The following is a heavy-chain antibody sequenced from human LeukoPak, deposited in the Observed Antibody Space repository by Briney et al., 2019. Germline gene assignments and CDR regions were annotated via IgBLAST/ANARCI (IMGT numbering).Heavy chain of an antibody. CDR3: AREGIAVAGPLDAFDI. CDR2: IYHSGST. D-gene: IGHD6-19*01. CDR1: GGSISSGSYY. J-gene: IGHJ3*02. Sequence: SETLSLTCTVSGGSISSGSYYWSWIRQPPGKGLEWIGYIYHSGSTYYNPSLKSRVTISVDRSKNQFSLKLSSVTAADTAVYYCAREGIAVAGPLDAFDIWGQGTMVTVSS. V-gene: IGHV4-30-2*01.